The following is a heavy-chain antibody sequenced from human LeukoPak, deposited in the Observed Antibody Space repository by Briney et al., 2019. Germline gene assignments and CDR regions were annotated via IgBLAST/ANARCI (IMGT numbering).Heavy chain of an antibody. CDR3: ARDRKGELLSYYYGMDV. D-gene: IGHD1-26*01. V-gene: IGHV6-1*01. J-gene: IGHJ6*02. Sequence: SQTLSLTCAVSGDSVSSNSAAWNWIRQSPSRGLEWLGRTYYRSKWYNDYAVSVKSRITINPDTSKNQFSLQLNSVTPEDTAVYYCARDRKGELLSYYYGMDVWGQGTTVTVSS. CDR1: GDSVSSNSAA. CDR2: TYYRSKWYN.